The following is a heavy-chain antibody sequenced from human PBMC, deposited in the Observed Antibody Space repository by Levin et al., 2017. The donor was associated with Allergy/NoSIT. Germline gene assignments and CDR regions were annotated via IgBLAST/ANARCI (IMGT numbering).Heavy chain of an antibody. CDR3: ARITMLRPRNDAFDI. CDR1: GFTFSDHY. Sequence: LSLTCAASGFTFSDHYMDWVRQAPGKGLEWVGRTRNKANSYTTEYAASVKGRFTISRDDSKNSLYLQMNSLKTEDTAVYYCARITMLRPRNDAFDIWGQGTLVTVSS. D-gene: IGHD3-10*01. V-gene: IGHV3-72*01. J-gene: IGHJ3*02. CDR2: TRNKANSYTT.